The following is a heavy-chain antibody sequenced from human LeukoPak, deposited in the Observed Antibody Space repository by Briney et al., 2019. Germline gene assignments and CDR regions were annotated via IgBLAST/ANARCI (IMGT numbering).Heavy chain of an antibody. Sequence: GRSLKLSCAASGFTFSSYGMHWVRQAPGKGLEWVAVISYDGSNKYYAASVKGRFTISRDNSKNTLYLQMNSLRAEDTAVYYCAKLEQGGRESYYYYGMDVWGQGTTVTVSS. D-gene: IGHD1/OR15-1a*01. CDR3: AKLEQGGRESYYYYGMDV. CDR1: GFTFSSYG. CDR2: ISYDGSNK. J-gene: IGHJ6*02. V-gene: IGHV3-30*18.